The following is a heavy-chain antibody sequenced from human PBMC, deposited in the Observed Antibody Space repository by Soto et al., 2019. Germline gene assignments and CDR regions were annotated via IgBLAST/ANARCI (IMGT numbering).Heavy chain of an antibody. CDR3: AKEMTSGYYLFDY. Sequence: EVQLLQSGGGLVQPGGSLRLSCAASGFTFSSYAMSWVRQAPGKGLEWVSTISGTGGSTYYPDSVKGRFTISRDNSKNTVYLQMNSLRAEDAAVYYCAKEMTSGYYLFDYWGQRTLVTVSS. J-gene: IGHJ4*02. CDR2: ISGTGGST. D-gene: IGHD3-22*01. V-gene: IGHV3-23*01. CDR1: GFTFSSYA.